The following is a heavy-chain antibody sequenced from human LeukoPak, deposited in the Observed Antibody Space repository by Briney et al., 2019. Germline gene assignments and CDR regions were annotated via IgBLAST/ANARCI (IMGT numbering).Heavy chain of an antibody. CDR1: GFTFSSYW. CDR2: IKQDGSEK. D-gene: IGHD3-10*01. CDR3: ARVWGFGELSEYYFDY. Sequence: PGGSLRLSCAASGFTFSSYWMSWVRQAPGKGLEWVANIKQDGSEKYYVDSVKGRFTISRDNAKNSLYLQMNSLRAEDTAVYYCARVWGFGELSEYYFDYWGQGTLVTVFS. V-gene: IGHV3-7*01. J-gene: IGHJ4*02.